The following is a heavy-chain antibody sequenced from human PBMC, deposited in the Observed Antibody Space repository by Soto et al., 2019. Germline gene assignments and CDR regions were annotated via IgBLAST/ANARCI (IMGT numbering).Heavy chain of an antibody. Sequence: GGSLRLSCAASGFTFSSYAMHWVRQAPGKGLEWVAVISYDGSNKYYADSVKGRFTISRDNSKNTLYLQMNSLRAEDTAVYYCARDRVGVAATYYYYYGMDVWGQGTTVTVSS. V-gene: IGHV3-30-3*01. CDR2: ISYDGSNK. D-gene: IGHD2-15*01. J-gene: IGHJ6*02. CDR3: ARDRVGVAATYYYYYGMDV. CDR1: GFTFSSYA.